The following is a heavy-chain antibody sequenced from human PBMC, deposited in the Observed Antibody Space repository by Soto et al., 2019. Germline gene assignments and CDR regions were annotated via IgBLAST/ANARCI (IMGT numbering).Heavy chain of an antibody. J-gene: IGHJ3*02. CDR1: GGSISSSSYY. CDR2: IYYSGST. CDR3: ARHFPRQGYSDAFDI. D-gene: IGHD2-15*01. Sequence: SETLSLTCTVSGGSISSSSYYWGWIRQPPGKGLEWIGSIYYSGSTYYNPSLKSRVTISVDTSKNQFSLKLSSVTAADTAVYYCARHFPRQGYSDAFDIWGQGTMVTVSS. V-gene: IGHV4-39*01.